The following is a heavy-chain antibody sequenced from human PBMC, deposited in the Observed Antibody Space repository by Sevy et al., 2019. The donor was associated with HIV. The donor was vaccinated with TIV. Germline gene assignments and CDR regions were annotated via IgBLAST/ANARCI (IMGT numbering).Heavy chain of an antibody. D-gene: IGHD2-15*01. Sequence: ASVKVSCKASGYTFTSYGISWVRQAPGQGLEWMEWISAYNGNTNYAQKLQGRVTMTTDTSTSTAYMELRSLRSDDTAVYYCAGDGLTGIVVVVAATSRGAFDIWGQGTMVTVSS. V-gene: IGHV1-18*04. CDR2: ISAYNGNT. CDR1: GYTFTSYG. J-gene: IGHJ3*02. CDR3: AGDGLTGIVVVVAATSRGAFDI.